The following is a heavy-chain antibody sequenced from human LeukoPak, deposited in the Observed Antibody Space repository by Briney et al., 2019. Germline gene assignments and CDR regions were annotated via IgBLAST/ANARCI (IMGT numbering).Heavy chain of an antibody. Sequence: ASVRLSCKASGSTFTGYDINWVRQAIGHGLEWMGWMNPSTGDTGYAQKFQGRVTMTRNTSVDTAFMELSGLGSEDTAVYYCTRGSLSGSSRDYWGQGTLVTVSS. D-gene: IGHD1-26*01. CDR3: TRGSLSGSSRDY. V-gene: IGHV1-8*01. CDR1: GSTFTGYD. J-gene: IGHJ4*02. CDR2: MNPSTGDT.